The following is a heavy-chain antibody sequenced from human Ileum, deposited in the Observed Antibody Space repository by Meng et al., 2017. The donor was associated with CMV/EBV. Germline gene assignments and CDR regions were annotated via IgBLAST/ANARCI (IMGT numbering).Heavy chain of an antibody. Sequence: QLRPATPRLVMPTPTPSRTVSSSADSVFTKNVAWNWVRQSPSRGLEWLGRTYYMSKSNNYYAASVESRIIVNLDTFTNQLSLQLNSVTPDDTAVYYCARVQFSALDFWGQGTLVTVSS. CDR3: ARVQFSALDF. D-gene: IGHD4-11*01. CDR1: ADSVFTKNVA. V-gene: IGHV6-1*01. CDR2: TYYMSKSNN. J-gene: IGHJ4*02.